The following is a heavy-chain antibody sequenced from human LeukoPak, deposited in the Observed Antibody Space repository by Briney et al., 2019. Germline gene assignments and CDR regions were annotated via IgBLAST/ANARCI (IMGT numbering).Heavy chain of an antibody. CDR2: ISTSSDTI. CDR3: ARCAYRPTKCWGSLDY. D-gene: IGHD3-9*01. CDR1: GFRLTNHA. V-gene: IGHV3-48*02. J-gene: IGHJ4*02. Sequence: GGSLRLSCAASGFRLTNHAMNWVRQAPGKGLEWLSYISTSSDTIHYAESVRGRFTISRDNTENLLHLLMNSLRDEDAAAYYCARCAYRPTKCWGSLDYWGQGSLVTVSS.